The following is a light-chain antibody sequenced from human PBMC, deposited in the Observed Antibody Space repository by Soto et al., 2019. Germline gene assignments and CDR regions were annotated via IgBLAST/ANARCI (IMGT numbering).Light chain of an antibody. CDR2: WAS. J-gene: IGKJ4*01. CDR1: QSVLYSSNNKNY. V-gene: IGKV4-1*01. Sequence: DIVMTQYPDSLAVSLGERAIINCKSSQSVLYSSNNKNYLAWYQQKTGQPPKLLIYWASTRESGVPDRFSGSGSGTDFTLTISSLQAEDVAFYYCQQYYSTPLTFGGGTKVEIK. CDR3: QQYYSTPLT.